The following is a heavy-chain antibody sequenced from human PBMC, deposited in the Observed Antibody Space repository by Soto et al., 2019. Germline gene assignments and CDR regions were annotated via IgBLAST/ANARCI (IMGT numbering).Heavy chain of an antibody. Sequence: GGSGKDCFKTSGGTFSSYAISLVRQAPGQGLEWMGGIIPIFGTANYAQKFQGRVTITADKSTSTAYMELSSLKSEDTAVYYCARGIAARRVYYYGMDVWGQGTTVTVSS. J-gene: IGHJ6*01. CDR2: IIPIFGTA. CDR1: GGTFSSYA. CDR3: ARGIAARRVYYYGMDV. D-gene: IGHD6-6*01. V-gene: IGHV1-69*06.